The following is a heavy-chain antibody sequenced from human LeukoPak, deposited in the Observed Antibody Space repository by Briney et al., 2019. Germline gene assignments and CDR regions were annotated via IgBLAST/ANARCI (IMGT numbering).Heavy chain of an antibody. J-gene: IGHJ6*02. CDR1: GGSVSSYY. Sequence: PSETLSLTCTVSGGSVSSYYWSWIRQPPGKGLEWIGYIYYSGSTNYNPSLKSRVTISVDTSKNQFSLKLSSVTAADAAVYHCGRDNWNYGSSMDVWGQGTTVTVSS. V-gene: IGHV4-59*02. CDR2: IYYSGST. D-gene: IGHD1-7*01. CDR3: GRDNWNYGSSMDV.